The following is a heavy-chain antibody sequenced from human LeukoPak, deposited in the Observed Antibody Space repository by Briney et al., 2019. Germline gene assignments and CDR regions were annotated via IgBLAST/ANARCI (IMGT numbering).Heavy chain of an antibody. V-gene: IGHV3-72*01. CDR1: GLTFSDHY. CDR3: ARRRGGNTYGYDY. CDR2: IRNKANSYTT. Sequence: PGGSLRLSCAASGLTFSDHYMDWVRQAPGKGLEWVGRIRNKANSYTTEYAASVKGRFSISRDDSRNTAYLQMNSLKTEDTAVYYCARRRGGNTYGYDYWGQGTLVTVSS. J-gene: IGHJ4*02. D-gene: IGHD5-18*01.